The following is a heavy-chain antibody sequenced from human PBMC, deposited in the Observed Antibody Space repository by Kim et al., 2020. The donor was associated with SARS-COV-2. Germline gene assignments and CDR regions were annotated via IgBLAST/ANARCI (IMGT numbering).Heavy chain of an antibody. Sequence: GGSLRLSCAASGFRFTDYYMTWIRQAPGKGLEWISYISGGNVIYYADSVNGRFTVSRDNAEDSVYLQLNGLRAEDTAVYYCARVHYYDSSGYYGLDGWGQGTLVTVSS. CDR1: GFRFTDYY. CDR3: ARVHYYDSSGYYGLDG. J-gene: IGHJ4*02. CDR2: ISGGNVI. V-gene: IGHV3-11*04. D-gene: IGHD3-22*01.